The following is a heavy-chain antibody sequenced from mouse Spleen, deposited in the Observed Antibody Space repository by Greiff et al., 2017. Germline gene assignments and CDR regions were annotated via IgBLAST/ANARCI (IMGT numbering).Heavy chain of an antibody. V-gene: IGHV1-4*01. D-gene: IGHD1-1*01. CDR1: GYTFTSYT. CDR2: INPSSGYT. CDR3: ARGDYYGSSPYDY. J-gene: IGHJ2*01. Sequence: QVQLKQSGAELARPGASVKMSCKASGYTFTSYTMHWVKQRPGQGLEWIGYINPSSGYTKYNQKFKDKATLTADKSSSTAYMQLSSLTSEDSAVYYCARGDYYGSSPYDYWGQGTTLTVSS.